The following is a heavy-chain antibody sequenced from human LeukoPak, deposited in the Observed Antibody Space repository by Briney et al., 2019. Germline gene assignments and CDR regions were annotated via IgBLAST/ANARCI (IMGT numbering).Heavy chain of an antibody. D-gene: IGHD3/OR15-3a*01. CDR2: INPYTGDT. CDR3: ARGLRSEDFSPYSFYYYGLDV. CDR1: GYTFTGFY. V-gene: IGHV1-2*04. Sequence: GASVKVSCKASGYTFTGFYMHWVRQAPGQGLEWVGCINPYTGDTKYTQRFQGWVTMTRDTSIKTAFMELTRLRYDDTAVYFCARGLRSEDFSPYSFYYYGLDVWGQGTTVTVSS. J-gene: IGHJ6*02.